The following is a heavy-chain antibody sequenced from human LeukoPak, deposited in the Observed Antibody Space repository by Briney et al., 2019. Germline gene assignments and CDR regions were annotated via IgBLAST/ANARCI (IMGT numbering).Heavy chain of an antibody. CDR2: IRYDGSNK. CDR3: AKDFLGFLEWLPPDN. D-gene: IGHD3-3*02. CDR1: GFTFSSYG. V-gene: IGHV3-30*02. J-gene: IGHJ4*02. Sequence: GGSLRLSCAASGFTFSSYGMHWVRQAPGKGLEWVAFIRYDGSNKYYADSVKGRFTISRDNSKNTLYLQMNSLRAEDTAVYYCAKDFLGFLEWLPPDNWGQGTLVTVFS.